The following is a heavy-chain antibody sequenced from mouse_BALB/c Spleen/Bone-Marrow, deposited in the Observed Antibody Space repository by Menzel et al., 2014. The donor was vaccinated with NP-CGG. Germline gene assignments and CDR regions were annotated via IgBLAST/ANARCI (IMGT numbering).Heavy chain of an antibody. CDR2: IFPGSGNT. D-gene: IGHD2-1*01. V-gene: IGHV1-66*01. Sequence: QVQLQQSGPELVKPGASVKISCKASGYSFTSYYIHWVKQRPGQGLEWLGWIFPGSGNTKYNEKFKGKATLMADTSSSTAYMQLRSLTSEDSAVYFCARHGNLRNYYAMDYWGQGTSVTVSS. CDR1: GYSFTSYY. CDR3: ARHGNLRNYYAMDY. J-gene: IGHJ4*01.